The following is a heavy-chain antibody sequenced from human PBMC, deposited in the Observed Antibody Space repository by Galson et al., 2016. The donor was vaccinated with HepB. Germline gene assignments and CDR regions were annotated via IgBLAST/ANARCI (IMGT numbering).Heavy chain of an antibody. Sequence: SETLSLTCIVSNGSITSSNWWSWARQPPGKGLEWIGDIHHTGSSTYNPSLKGRLTISVDKSNNQLSLRLTSVTAADTAVYYCARERPDFSDTTGYSGGFDNWGQGTLVTVSS. V-gene: IGHV4/OR15-8*01. CDR2: IHHTGSS. CDR1: NGSITSSNW. D-gene: IGHD3-22*01. CDR3: ARERPDFSDTTGYSGGFDN. J-gene: IGHJ4*02.